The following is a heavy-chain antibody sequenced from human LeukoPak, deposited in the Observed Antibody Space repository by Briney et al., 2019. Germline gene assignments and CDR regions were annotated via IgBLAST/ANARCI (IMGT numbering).Heavy chain of an antibody. V-gene: IGHV4-30-2*01. CDR3: AGAKVEMATIFDY. CDR2: IYHSGST. Sequence: PSETLSLTCAVSGGSISSGGYSWSWIRQPPGKGLEWIGYIYHSGSTYYNPSLKSRVTISVDRSKNQFSLKLSSVTAADTAVYYCAGAKVEMATIFDYWGQGTLVTVSS. J-gene: IGHJ4*02. CDR1: GGSISSGGYS. D-gene: IGHD5-12*01.